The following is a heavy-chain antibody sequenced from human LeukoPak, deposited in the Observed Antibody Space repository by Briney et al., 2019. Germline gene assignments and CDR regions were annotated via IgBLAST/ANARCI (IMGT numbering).Heavy chain of an antibody. CDR2: IYPGDSDT. D-gene: IGHD3/OR15-3a*01. CDR3: ARRAPGTGYYYYYMDV. J-gene: IGHJ6*03. Sequence: GEPLKISCKGSGYSFTSYWIGRVRQMPGKGLEWMGIIYPGDSDTRYSPSFQGQVTISADKSISTAYLQWSSLKASDTAMYYCARRAPGTGYYYYYMDVWGRGTTVTVSS. V-gene: IGHV5-51*01. CDR1: GYSFTSYW.